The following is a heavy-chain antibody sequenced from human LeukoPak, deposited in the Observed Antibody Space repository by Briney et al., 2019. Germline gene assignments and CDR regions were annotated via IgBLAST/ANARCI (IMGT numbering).Heavy chain of an antibody. CDR3: ARGNSNSDY. CDR1: GFTSVDYG. D-gene: IGHD3-10*01. V-gene: IGHV3-20*01. CDR2: IHRNGGST. J-gene: IGHJ4*02. Sequence: PGGSLRLSCAASGFTSVDYGMSWVRQAPGKGLEWVSGIHRNGGSTGYADSVKGRFTISRDTAKNSLYLQMNSLRANDTALYHCARGNSNSDYWGQGTLATVSS.